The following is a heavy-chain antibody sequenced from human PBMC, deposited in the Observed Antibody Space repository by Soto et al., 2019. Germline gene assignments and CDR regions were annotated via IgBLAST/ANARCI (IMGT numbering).Heavy chain of an antibody. V-gene: IGHV1-2*04. J-gene: IGHJ6*02. CDR3: ARRSGGSSYYYGMDV. D-gene: IGHD2-15*01. CDR1: GCTFTGYY. Sequence: ASVKVSCKASGCTFTGYYMHWVRQAPGQGLEWMGWINPNSGGTNYAQKFQGWVTMTRDTSISTAYMELSRLRSDDTAVYYCARRSGGSSYYYGMDVWGQGTTVTVSS. CDR2: INPNSGGT.